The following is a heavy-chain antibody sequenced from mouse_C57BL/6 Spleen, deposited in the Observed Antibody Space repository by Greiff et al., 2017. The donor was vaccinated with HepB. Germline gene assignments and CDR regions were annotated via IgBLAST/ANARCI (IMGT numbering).Heavy chain of an antibody. CDR3: ARLEEYFDV. V-gene: IGHV1-59*01. CDR1: GYTFTSYW. CDR2: IDPSDSYT. J-gene: IGHJ1*03. Sequence: QVQLKQPGAELVRPGTSVKLSCKASGYTFTSYWMHWVKQRPGQGLEWIGVIDPSDSYTNYNQKFKGKATLTVDTSSSTAYMQLSSLTSEDSAVYYCARLEEYFDVWGTGTTVTVSS.